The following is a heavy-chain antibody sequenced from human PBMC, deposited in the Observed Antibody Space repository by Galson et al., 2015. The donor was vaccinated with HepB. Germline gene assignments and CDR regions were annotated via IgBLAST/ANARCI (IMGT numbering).Heavy chain of an antibody. CDR1: GFTFSSYA. Sequence: SLRLSCAASGFTFSSYAMHWVRQAPGKGLEWVAVISYDGSNKYYADSVKGRFTISRDNSKNTLYVQMNSLRAEDTAVYYCARGTTVTSFDYWGQGTLVTVSS. V-gene: IGHV3-30-3*01. D-gene: IGHD4-17*01. CDR3: ARGTTVTSFDY. J-gene: IGHJ4*02. CDR2: ISYDGSNK.